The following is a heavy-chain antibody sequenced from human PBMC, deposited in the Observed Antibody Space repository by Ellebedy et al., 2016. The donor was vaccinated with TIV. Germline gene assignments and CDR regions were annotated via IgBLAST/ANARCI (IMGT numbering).Heavy chain of an antibody. CDR2: INHSGST. D-gene: IGHD6-13*01. V-gene: IGHV4-34*01. Sequence: SETLSLXXAVYGGSFSDYSWNWIRQPPGKGLEWIGEINHSGSTNYNPSLRSRVTISVDTSKQHFSLKLSSVTAADTAVYYCAGRDQYYNSWYDYWGQGTLVTVSS. CDR3: AGRDQYYNSWYDY. CDR1: GGSFSDYS. J-gene: IGHJ4*02.